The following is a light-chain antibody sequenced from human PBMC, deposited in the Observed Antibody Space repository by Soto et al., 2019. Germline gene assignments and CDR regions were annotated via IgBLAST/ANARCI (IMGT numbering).Light chain of an antibody. CDR3: QSYDSSLSAVI. Sequence: QSVLTQPPSVSGAPGQRVTISCTGSSSNIGAGYDVHWYQQLPGTAPKLLIYDNSNRPSGVPDRFSGSKSGTSASLAITGLQAEDEADYYCQSYDSSLSAVIFCGGTKLTVL. CDR2: DNS. CDR1: SSNIGAGYD. J-gene: IGLJ2*01. V-gene: IGLV1-40*01.